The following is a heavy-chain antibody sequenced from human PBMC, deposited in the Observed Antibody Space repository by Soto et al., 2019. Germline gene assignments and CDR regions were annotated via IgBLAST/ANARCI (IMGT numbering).Heavy chain of an antibody. CDR3: AKERSDHRIAAAAIDX. J-gene: IGHJ4*02. CDR1: GFTFSLYA. Sequence: PGGSLRLSCAASGFTFSLYAMSWVRQAPGKGLEWISSLSGSGDSAFYADSVQGRFTISRDNSENTLHLQINSLRAEDTAVYYCAKERSDHRIAAAAIDXWGQGAQVTVSS. V-gene: IGHV3-23*01. CDR2: LSGSGDSA. D-gene: IGHD6-25*01.